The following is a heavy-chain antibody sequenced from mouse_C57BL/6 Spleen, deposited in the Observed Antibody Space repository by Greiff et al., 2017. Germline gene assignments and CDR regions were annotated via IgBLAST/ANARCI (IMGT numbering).Heavy chain of an antibody. CDR2: IDPETGGT. D-gene: IGHD2-4*01. CDR3: TRWRNYDPWFAY. Sequence: QVQLQQSGAELVRPGASVTLSCKASGYTFTDYEMHWVKQTPVHGLEWIGAIDPETGGTAYNQKFKGKAILTADKSSSTAYMELRSLTSEDSAVYYCTRWRNYDPWFAYWGQGTLVTVSA. CDR1: GYTFTDYE. V-gene: IGHV1-15*01. J-gene: IGHJ3*01.